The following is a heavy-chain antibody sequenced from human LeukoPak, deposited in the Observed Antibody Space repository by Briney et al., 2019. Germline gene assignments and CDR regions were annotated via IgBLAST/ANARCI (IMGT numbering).Heavy chain of an antibody. D-gene: IGHD5-12*01. CDR2: INQDGSKE. J-gene: IGHJ4*02. V-gene: IGHV3-7*01. CDR3: VRDGGVSGYDLLDY. Sequence: GGSLRLSCAASGFTFSNYWMTWVRQAPGKGLEWVAHINQDGSKEYYMDSVKARFTISRDNAKNSLSLQMNSLRAEDAAVYYCVRDGGVSGYDLLDYWGQGTLVTVSS. CDR1: GFTFSNYW.